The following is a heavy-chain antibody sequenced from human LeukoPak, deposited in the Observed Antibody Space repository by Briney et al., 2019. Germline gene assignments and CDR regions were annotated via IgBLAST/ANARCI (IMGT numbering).Heavy chain of an antibody. V-gene: IGHV1-2*02. CDR2: INPNSGGT. CDR1: GYTFTGYY. Sequence: GASVKVSCKASGYTFTGYYMHWVRQAPGQGLEWMGWINPNSGGTNYAQKFQGRVTMTRDTSISTAYMELSRLRSDDTAMYYCASSCSGGSCYSHFDYWGQGTLVTVSS. D-gene: IGHD2-15*01. J-gene: IGHJ4*02. CDR3: ASSCSGGSCYSHFDY.